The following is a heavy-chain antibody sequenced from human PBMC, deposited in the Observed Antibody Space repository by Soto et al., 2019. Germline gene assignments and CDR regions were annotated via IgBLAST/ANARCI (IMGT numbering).Heavy chain of an antibody. CDR2: ISAYNGNT. J-gene: IGHJ4*02. D-gene: IGHD3-10*01. CDR1: GYTFTSYG. V-gene: IGHV1-18*01. CDR3: ARDTYGSGAGY. Sequence: QVQLVQSGAEVKKPGASVKVSCKASGYTFTSYGISCVRQSPGQGLDWMGWISAYNGNTNYAQKLQGRVTMTTDTSTSTDYMELRSLRSEDTAVYYCARDTYGSGAGYWYQGTLVTVSS.